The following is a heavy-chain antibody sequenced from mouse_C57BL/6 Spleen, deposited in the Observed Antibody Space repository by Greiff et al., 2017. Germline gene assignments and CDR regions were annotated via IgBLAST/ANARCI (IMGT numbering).Heavy chain of an antibody. Sequence: QVHVKQSGPGLVQPSQSLSITCTVSGFSLTSYGVHWVRQSPGKGLEWLGVIWSGGSTDYNAAFISRLSISKDNSKSQVFFKMNSLQADDTAIYYCASPTIVTTDAMDYWGQGTSVTVSS. CDR2: IWSGGST. CDR1: GFSLTSYG. D-gene: IGHD2-5*01. J-gene: IGHJ4*01. V-gene: IGHV2-2*01. CDR3: ASPTIVTTDAMDY.